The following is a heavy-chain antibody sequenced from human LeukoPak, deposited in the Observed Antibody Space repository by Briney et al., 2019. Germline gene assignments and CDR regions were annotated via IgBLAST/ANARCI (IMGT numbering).Heavy chain of an antibody. CDR2: MSGSGGSGT. CDR3: AKGYYGGSATHFDS. V-gene: IGHV3-23*01. J-gene: IGHJ4*02. CDR1: GFTFSTFW. Sequence: GGSLRLSCAASGFTFSTFWMSWVRQAPGKGLERVSVMSGSGGSGTYYADSVKGRFTISRDNSKNTLFLEMNSLRAEDTALYFCAKGYYGGSATHFDSWGQGVMVTVSS. D-gene: IGHD4-23*01.